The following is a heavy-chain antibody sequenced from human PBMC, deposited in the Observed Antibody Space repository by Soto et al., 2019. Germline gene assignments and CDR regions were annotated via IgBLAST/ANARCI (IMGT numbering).Heavy chain of an antibody. V-gene: IGHV3-13*01. CDR1: RFTFSSDD. D-gene: IGHD3-22*01. CDR3: ARGLPTGGITMNPPGWGLDI. J-gene: IGHJ3*02. CDR2: IGTAGDT. Sequence: PGGSLRLSCAASRFTFSSDDMHWVRQATGKGLEWVSAIGTAGDTYYPGSVKGRFTISRENAKNSLYLQMNSLRAGDTAVYYCARGLPTGGITMNPPGWGLDIWGQGTMVTVS.